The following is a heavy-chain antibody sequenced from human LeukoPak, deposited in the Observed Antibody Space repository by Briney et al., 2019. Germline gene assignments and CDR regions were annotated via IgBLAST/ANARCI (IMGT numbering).Heavy chain of an antibody. Sequence: SETLSLTCTVSGGSISGYSWSWIRQSPGGGLEWIGYIYYSGDTAYNPSLRSRVTMSVDTSKNQLSLQLSSMTTADTAVYYCARSDTYSSDWFDPWGQGTLVTVSS. CDR1: GGSISGYS. J-gene: IGHJ5*02. D-gene: IGHD6-19*01. CDR2: IYYSGDT. V-gene: IGHV4-59*01. CDR3: ARSDTYSSDWFDP.